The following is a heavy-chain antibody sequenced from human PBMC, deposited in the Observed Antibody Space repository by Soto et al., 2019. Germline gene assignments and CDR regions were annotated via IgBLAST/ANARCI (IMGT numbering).Heavy chain of an antibody. CDR2: IGSDGDST. J-gene: IGHJ4*02. V-gene: IGHV3-64D*06. Sequence: GGSLRLSCSASGFTFSSYGMHWVRQAPGKGLEYVSAIGSDGDSTYYADSVKGRFTISRDNNKNTVYLQMSSLRAEDTAVYYCVKGIYSDISNGYYTFDYWGQGTLVTVSS. CDR3: VKGIYSDISNGYYTFDY. CDR1: GFTFSSYG. D-gene: IGHD3-9*01.